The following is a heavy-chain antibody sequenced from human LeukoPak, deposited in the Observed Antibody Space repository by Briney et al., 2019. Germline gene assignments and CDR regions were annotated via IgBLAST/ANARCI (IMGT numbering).Heavy chain of an antibody. Sequence: SETLSLTCAVSGYSISSGYYWGWIRQPPGKGLEWIGSIYHSGSTYYNPSLKSRVTISVDTSKNQFSLKPSSVTAADTAVYYCARDRVGISFDYWGQGTLVTVSS. CDR2: IYHSGST. CDR3: ARDRVGISFDY. J-gene: IGHJ4*02. CDR1: GYSISSGYY. D-gene: IGHD1-14*01. V-gene: IGHV4-38-2*02.